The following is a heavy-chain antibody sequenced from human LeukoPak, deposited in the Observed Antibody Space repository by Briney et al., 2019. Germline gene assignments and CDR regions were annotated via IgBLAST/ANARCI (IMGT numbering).Heavy chain of an antibody. V-gene: IGHV3-7*01. CDR1: GFTFSDSW. J-gene: IGHJ4*02. CDR2: IKQDGSEK. CDR3: SRSLNY. Sequence: PGGSLRCSCAASGFTFSDSWMDWVRQAPGKGLEWVANIKQDGSEKYYVDSVKGRFTISRDNAKNSLYLQMNSLRAEDTAVYYCSRSLNYWGQGTLVTVSS.